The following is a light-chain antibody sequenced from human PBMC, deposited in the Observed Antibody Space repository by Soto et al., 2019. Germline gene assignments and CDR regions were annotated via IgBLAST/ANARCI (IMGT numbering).Light chain of an antibody. J-gene: IGKJ2*01. CDR2: DAS. CDR3: QQRFNWPRFT. Sequence: EIVLTQSPATLSLSPGERATLSCRASQSVSSYLAWYQQKPGQAPRLLIYDASNRATGIPARFSGGGSATDFTLTISSLEAEDFAVYYCQQRFNWPRFTFGQGTKLEIK. CDR1: QSVSSY. V-gene: IGKV3-11*01.